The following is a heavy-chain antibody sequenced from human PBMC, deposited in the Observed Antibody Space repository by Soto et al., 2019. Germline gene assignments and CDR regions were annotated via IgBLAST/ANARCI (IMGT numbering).Heavy chain of an antibody. D-gene: IGHD2-8*01. V-gene: IGHV1-18*01. CDR2: ISGYNGDT. J-gene: IGHJ6*02. Sequence: QGQLVQSGPEVKKPGASVKVSCKTSGYTFSRYGISWVRQAPGQGLEWMGWISGYNGDTNYAQKVQGRVTMTIDTSTYTAYMELRSLTSDDTAIYYCAKNGQPPYYYYGMDVWGQGTTVTFSS. CDR3: AKNGQPPYYYYGMDV. CDR1: GYTFSRYG.